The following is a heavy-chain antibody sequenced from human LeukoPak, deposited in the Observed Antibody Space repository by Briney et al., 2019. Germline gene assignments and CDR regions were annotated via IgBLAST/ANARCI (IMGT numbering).Heavy chain of an antibody. J-gene: IGHJ4*02. D-gene: IGHD4-17*01. CDR2: INHSGST. CDR1: GGSFSGYY. V-gene: IGHV4-34*01. CDR3: AAVTVTTYGNYNAY. Sequence: SETLSLTCAVYGGSFSGYYWSWIRQPPGKGLEWIGEINHSGSTNYNPSLKSRVTISVDTSKNQFSLKLSSVTAADTAVYYCAAVTVTTYGNYNAYWGQGTLVTVSS.